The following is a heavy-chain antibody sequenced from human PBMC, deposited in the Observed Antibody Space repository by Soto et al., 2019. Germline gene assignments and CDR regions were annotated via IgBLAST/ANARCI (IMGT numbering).Heavy chain of an antibody. J-gene: IGHJ4*02. CDR2: IYYSGST. Sequence: PSETLSLTCSVSGGSISSGDYYWNWIRQPPGKGLEWIGHIYYSGSTYYNSSLKSRVTISLDTSKNQFSLKLSSVTAADTAVYYCARAVAVPADFDYWGQGTLVTVSS. V-gene: IGHV4-30-4*01. CDR1: GGSISSGDYY. CDR3: ARAVAVPADFDY. D-gene: IGHD6-19*01.